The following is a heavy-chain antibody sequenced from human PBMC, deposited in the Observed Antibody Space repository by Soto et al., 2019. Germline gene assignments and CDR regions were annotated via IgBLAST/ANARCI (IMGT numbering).Heavy chain of an antibody. J-gene: IGHJ4*02. CDR3: ARDQVGATGDY. CDR1: GYIFTSYG. V-gene: IGHV1-18*01. D-gene: IGHD1-26*01. Sequence: GASVKVSCKASGYIFTSYGIHWVRQAPGQGLEWMGWISGYNGNTNYAQKLQGRVTMTTDISTNTAYMELRSLRSDDTAAYYCARDQVGATGDYWGQGTLVTVSS. CDR2: ISGYNGNT.